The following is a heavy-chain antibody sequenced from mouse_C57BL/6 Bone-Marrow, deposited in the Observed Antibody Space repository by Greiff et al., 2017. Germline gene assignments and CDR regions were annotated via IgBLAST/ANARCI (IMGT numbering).Heavy chain of an antibody. CDR1: GYAFSSSW. J-gene: IGHJ2*01. V-gene: IGHV1-80*01. CDR3: AADYSYFDY. Sequence: QVQLQQSGAELVKPGASVKISCKASGYAFSSSWMNWVKQRPGKGLGWIGQIYPGDSHTNYNGKFTGKATLTADKSSSTAYMQLSSLTSEDSAVYFCAADYSYFDYWGQGTTLTVSS. D-gene: IGHD2-4*01. CDR2: IYPGDSHT.